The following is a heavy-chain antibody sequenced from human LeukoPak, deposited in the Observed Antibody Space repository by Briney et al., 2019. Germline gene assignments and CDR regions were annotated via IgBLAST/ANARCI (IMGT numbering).Heavy chain of an antibody. CDR2: ISSSGSTI. CDR1: GFTFSSYE. J-gene: IGHJ5*02. Sequence: PGESLRLSCAASGFTFSSYEMNWVRQAPGKGLEWVSYISSSGSTIYYADSVKGRFTISRDNAKNSLYLQMNSLGAEDTAVYYCARALGGGDYINWFDPWGQGTLVTVSS. V-gene: IGHV3-48*03. CDR3: ARALGGGDYINWFDP. D-gene: IGHD4-17*01.